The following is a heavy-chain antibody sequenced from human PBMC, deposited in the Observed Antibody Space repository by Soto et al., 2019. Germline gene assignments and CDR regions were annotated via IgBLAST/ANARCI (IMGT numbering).Heavy chain of an antibody. CDR3: AKDPSDNYGDYFEYFQH. CDR1: GFTFSSYA. D-gene: IGHD4-17*01. Sequence: GGSLSLSCAASGFTFSSYAMSWVRQAPGKGLEWVSAISGSGGSTYYADSVKGRFTISRDNSKNTLYLQMNSLRAEDTAVYYCAKDPSDNYGDYFEYFQHWGQGTLVTVSS. CDR2: ISGSGGST. V-gene: IGHV3-23*01. J-gene: IGHJ1*01.